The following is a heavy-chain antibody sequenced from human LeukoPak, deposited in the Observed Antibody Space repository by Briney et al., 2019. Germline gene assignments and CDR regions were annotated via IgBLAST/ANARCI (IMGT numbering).Heavy chain of an antibody. CDR3: ARGSHRIEYRRSAAFDP. D-gene: IGHD2/OR15-2a*01. CDR2: ISYDGTNK. J-gene: IGHJ5*02. V-gene: IGHV3-30*04. Sequence: PGRSLRLSCAASGFTFSSYAIHWVRQAPGKGLEWVAVISYDGTNKNYADSVKGRFTVSKDNSKNTLYLQMNSLRGEDTAVYYCARGSHRIEYRRSAAFDPWGQGTLVTVSS. CDR1: GFTFSSYA.